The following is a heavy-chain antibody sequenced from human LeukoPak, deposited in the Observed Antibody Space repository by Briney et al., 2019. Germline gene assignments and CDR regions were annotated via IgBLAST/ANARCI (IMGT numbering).Heavy chain of an antibody. CDR2: ISYDGRNE. J-gene: IGHJ4*02. D-gene: IGHD3-22*01. V-gene: IGHV3-30*03. CDR3: ARDPHRFQYYYDTSASYFDS. CDR1: GFIFTDYW. Sequence: HPGGFLRLSCAASGFIFTDYWMYWVRQAPGKGLEWVAVISYDGRNEFYADSVKGRFTISRDSSNNTLYLRMSSLRPEDTAVYFCARDPHRFQYYYDTSASYFDSWGQGTLVTVSS.